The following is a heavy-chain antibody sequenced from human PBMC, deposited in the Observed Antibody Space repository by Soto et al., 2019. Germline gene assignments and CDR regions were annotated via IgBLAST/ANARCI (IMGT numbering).Heavy chain of an antibody. CDR1: GGSISSYY. Sequence: SETLSLTCTVSGGSISSYYWSWIRQPPGKGLEWIGYIYYSGSTNYNPSLKSRVTISVDTSKNQFSLKLSSVTAADTAVYYCASLEAEGGMDVWGQGTTVTVSS. V-gene: IGHV4-59*08. D-gene: IGHD6-25*01. CDR3: ASLEAEGGMDV. CDR2: IYYSGST. J-gene: IGHJ6*02.